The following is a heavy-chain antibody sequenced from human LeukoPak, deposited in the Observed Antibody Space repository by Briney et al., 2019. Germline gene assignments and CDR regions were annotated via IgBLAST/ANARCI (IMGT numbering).Heavy chain of an antibody. J-gene: IGHJ4*02. CDR1: GFTFSSYA. CDR3: ARDHMSF. D-gene: IGHD3-10*01. CDR2: ISGNSGST. Sequence: GGSLRLSCEASGFTFSSYAMSWVRQAPGKGLEWVSGISGNSGSTYYADSVKGRFVISRDNAKNSLFLQMSSLRVEDAATYYCARDHMSFWGQGTLVTVSS. V-gene: IGHV3-23*01.